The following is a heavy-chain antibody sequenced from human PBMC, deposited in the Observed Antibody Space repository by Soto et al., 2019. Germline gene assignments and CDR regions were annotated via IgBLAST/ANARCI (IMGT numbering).Heavy chain of an antibody. Sequence: GESLKISCQGSGYRFTSYYIAWVRQVPGKGLEWVGIIYPGDSDVKYSPTFQGQVTISADRSNSTAYLQWRSLKASDTAMYFCARHFDSSGYYPDYWGQGTQVTVSS. J-gene: IGHJ4*02. CDR2: IYPGDSDV. V-gene: IGHV5-51*01. CDR1: GYRFTSYY. D-gene: IGHD3-22*01. CDR3: ARHFDSSGYYPDY.